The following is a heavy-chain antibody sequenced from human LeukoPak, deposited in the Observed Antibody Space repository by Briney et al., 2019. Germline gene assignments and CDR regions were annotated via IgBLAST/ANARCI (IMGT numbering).Heavy chain of an antibody. Sequence: GGSLRLFCTTAGFTFGDYAMSWFRQTPGKGLEWVSFIRSKPYGATTEYAASVKGRFTISRDDSKSIAYLQMNSLKTEDTAVYYCTRDSGGYAEGFCDYWGQGTLVTVSS. CDR1: GFTFGDYA. CDR3: TRDSGGYAEGFCDY. J-gene: IGHJ4*02. D-gene: IGHD3-16*01. CDR2: IRSKPYGATT. V-gene: IGHV3-49*03.